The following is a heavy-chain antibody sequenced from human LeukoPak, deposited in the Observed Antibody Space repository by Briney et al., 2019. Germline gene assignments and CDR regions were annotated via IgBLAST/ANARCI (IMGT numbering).Heavy chain of an antibody. D-gene: IGHD2-15*01. V-gene: IGHV4-4*07. CDR2: IYTSGST. J-gene: IGHJ5*02. CDR3: ASSLYCSGAGCYLRNWFDP. Sequence: SETLSLTCTVTGGSISSYYWSWIRQPAGKGLEWIGRIYTSGSTNYNPSLKSRVTMSLDTSKNQFSLKLSSVTAADTAVYYCASSLYCSGAGCYLRNWFDPWGQGTLVTVSS. CDR1: GGSISSYY.